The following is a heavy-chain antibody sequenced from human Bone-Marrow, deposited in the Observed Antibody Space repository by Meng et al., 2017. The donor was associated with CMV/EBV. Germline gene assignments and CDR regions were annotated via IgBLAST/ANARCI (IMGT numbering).Heavy chain of an antibody. V-gene: IGHV4-4*02. D-gene: IGHD3-22*01. CDR1: GGPISSSNW. Sequence: GTLSLTCAVSGGPISSSNWWSWVRQPPGKGLEWIGEIYHSGSTNYNPSLKSRVTISVDKSKNQFSLKLSSVTAADTAVYYCAREWMHGDYYDSSGYSNWGQGTLVTVSS. J-gene: IGHJ1*01. CDR2: IYHSGST. CDR3: AREWMHGDYYDSSGYSN.